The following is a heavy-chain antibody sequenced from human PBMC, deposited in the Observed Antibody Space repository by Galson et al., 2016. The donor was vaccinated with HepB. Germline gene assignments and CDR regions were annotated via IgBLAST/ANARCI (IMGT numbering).Heavy chain of an antibody. CDR1: GYSFSIFW. D-gene: IGHD2-15*01. CDR2: IYPGDSET. Sequence: QSGAEVKKPGASLKISCKASGYSFSIFWIAWVRQMPGQGLEWLGIIYPGDSETRYSPSFQVQVTFSVDKSTSTAYLSWSSLKASDSGTYYGARHGYCGDSGCRDPDSWGQGTLVTVSS. CDR3: ARHGYCGDSGCRDPDS. J-gene: IGHJ4*02. V-gene: IGHV5-51*01.